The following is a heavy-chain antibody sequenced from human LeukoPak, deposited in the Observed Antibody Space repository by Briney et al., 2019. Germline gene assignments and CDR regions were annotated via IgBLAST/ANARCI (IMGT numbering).Heavy chain of an antibody. Sequence: PGGSLRLSCAASGFTFSSYGMSWVRQAPGKGLEWVANIKQDGSEKYYVDSVKGRFTISRDNAKNSLYLQMNSLRAEDTAVYYCARGLICGGDCYSWDYWGQGTLVTVSS. CDR2: IKQDGSEK. V-gene: IGHV3-7*01. D-gene: IGHD2-21*02. J-gene: IGHJ4*02. CDR3: ARGLICGGDCYSWDY. CDR1: GFTFSSYG.